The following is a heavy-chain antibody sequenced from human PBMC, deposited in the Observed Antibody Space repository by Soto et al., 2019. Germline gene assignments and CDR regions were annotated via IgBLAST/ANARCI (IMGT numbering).Heavy chain of an antibody. Sequence: QVQLVQSGAEVKKPGSSVKVSCKASGGTFSSYTISWVRQAPGQGLEWMGRIIPILGIANYAQKFQGRVTITADKSTSTAYVELSSLRSEETAVYYCARGLSPGYWFDYWGQGTLVTVSS. D-gene: IGHD6-13*01. CDR2: IIPILGIA. V-gene: IGHV1-69*02. CDR1: GGTFSSYT. CDR3: ARGLSPGYWFDY. J-gene: IGHJ4*02.